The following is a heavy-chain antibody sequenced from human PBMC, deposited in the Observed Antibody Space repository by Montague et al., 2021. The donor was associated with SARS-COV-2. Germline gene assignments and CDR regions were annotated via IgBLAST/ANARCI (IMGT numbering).Heavy chain of an antibody. J-gene: IGHJ4*02. CDR2: IYYGGTA. D-gene: IGHD6-13*01. CDR3: TRGIDSYKTGY. CDR1: GGSISVSSYY. Sequence: SETLSLTCTVSGGSISVSSYYWVWIRQPPGKGLEWIGSIYYGGTADYNPSLKSRVTISVDTSKNQFSLKLTSVTAADTAVYYCTRGIDSYKTGYWGQGIQVTVSS. V-gene: IGHV4-39*07.